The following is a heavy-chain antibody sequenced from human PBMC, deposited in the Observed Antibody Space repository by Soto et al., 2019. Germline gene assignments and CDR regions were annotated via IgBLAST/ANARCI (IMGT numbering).Heavy chain of an antibody. D-gene: IGHD2-21*02. CDR2: INPNSGAT. Sequence: QAQLVQSGAEVKKPGASVKVSCEASGYTFTAYYMHWVRQAPGQGLEWMGWINPNSGATKYAQKFRGRVTMTRDTSITTVYMELKMLTSDDTAVYYCARQLAYCGGDCFTEPVDYWGQGTLVTVSS. J-gene: IGHJ4*02. V-gene: IGHV1-2*02. CDR3: ARQLAYCGGDCFTEPVDY. CDR1: GYTFTAYY.